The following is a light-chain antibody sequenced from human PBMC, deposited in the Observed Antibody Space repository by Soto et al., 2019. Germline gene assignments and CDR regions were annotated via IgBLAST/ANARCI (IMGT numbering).Light chain of an antibody. CDR1: QSVSSN. Sequence: EILMTQSPATLSVSPGERATLSCRASQSVSSNLAWYQQKPGQAPRLLIYGASTRATGTPARFSGSGSGTEFTLTISSLQSEDFAVYYCQQYNNWPPSITFGQGTRLEIK. CDR2: GAS. J-gene: IGKJ5*01. V-gene: IGKV3-15*01. CDR3: QQYNNWPPSIT.